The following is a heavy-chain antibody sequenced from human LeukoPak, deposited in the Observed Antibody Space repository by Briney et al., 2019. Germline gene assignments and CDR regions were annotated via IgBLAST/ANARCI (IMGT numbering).Heavy chain of an antibody. V-gene: IGHV3-15*01. CDR2: IKSKTDAETT. J-gene: IGHJ4*02. Sequence: KPGGSLRLSCVASGFTFTKAWMSWVRQAPGKGLEWVCRIKSKTDAETTGYAAPVQGRFSISRDDSENTLYLQMNSLKTEDTAVYYCTADSRTASSPHFNYWGQGTLVTVSS. CDR3: TADSRTASSPHFNY. D-gene: IGHD5-18*01. CDR1: GFTFTKAW.